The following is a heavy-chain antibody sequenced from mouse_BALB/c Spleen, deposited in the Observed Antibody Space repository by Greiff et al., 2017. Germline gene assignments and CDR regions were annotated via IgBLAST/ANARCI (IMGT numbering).Heavy chain of an antibody. Sequence: VESGGGLVKPGGSLKLSCAASGFAFSSYDMSWVRQTPEKRLEWVAYISSGGGSTYYPDTVKGRFTISRDNAKNTLYLQMSSLKSEDTAMYYCARHRTWGFAYWGQGTLVTVSA. J-gene: IGHJ3*01. CDR1: GFAFSSYD. V-gene: IGHV5-12-1*01. CDR2: ISSGGGST. CDR3: ARHRTWGFAY.